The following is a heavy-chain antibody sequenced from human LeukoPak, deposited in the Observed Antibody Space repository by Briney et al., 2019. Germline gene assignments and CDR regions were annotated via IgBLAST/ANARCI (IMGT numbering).Heavy chain of an antibody. CDR1: GFTFSSYS. D-gene: IGHD1-26*01. V-gene: IGHV3-48*01. Sequence: GGSLRLSCAASGFTFSSYSMNWVRQAPGKGLEWVSYISSSSSTIYYADSVKGRFTISRDNAKNSLYLQMNSLRAEDTAVYYCARGRVLSGSCLDYWGQGTLVTVSS. CDR2: ISSSSSTI. CDR3: ARGRVLSGSCLDY. J-gene: IGHJ4*02.